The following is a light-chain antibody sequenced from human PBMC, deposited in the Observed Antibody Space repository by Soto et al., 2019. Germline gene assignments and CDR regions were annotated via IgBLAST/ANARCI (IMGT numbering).Light chain of an antibody. CDR3: QQHNSYSSYT. Sequence: DIQMTQSPSTLSASVGDRVTITCRASQSINNWLAWYQQKPGKAPNLLIYKTSTLESGVPSRFSGSGSGTEFTLTISCLQPDDFATYYCQQHNSYSSYTFGQGTKLEIK. J-gene: IGKJ2*01. CDR2: KTS. CDR1: QSINNW. V-gene: IGKV1-5*03.